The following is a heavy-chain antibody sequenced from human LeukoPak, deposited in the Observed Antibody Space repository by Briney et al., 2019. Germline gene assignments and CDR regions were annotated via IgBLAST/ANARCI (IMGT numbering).Heavy chain of an antibody. V-gene: IGHV4-39*07. D-gene: IGHD3-10*01. CDR2: IYYSGST. J-gene: IGHJ4*02. CDR3: ARDSGDYYGSGSYLVDY. Sequence: SETLSLTCTVSGGSISSSNYYWGWIRQPPGKGLEWIGSIYYSGSTYYNPSLKSRVTISVDTSKNQFSLKLSSVTAADTAVYYCARDSGDYYGSGSYLVDYWGQGTLVTVSS. CDR1: GGSISSSNYY.